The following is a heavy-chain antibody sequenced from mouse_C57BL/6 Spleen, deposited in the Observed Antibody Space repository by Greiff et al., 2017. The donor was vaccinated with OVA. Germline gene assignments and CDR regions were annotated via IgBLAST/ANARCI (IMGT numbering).Heavy chain of an antibody. CDR1: GYTFTDYY. J-gene: IGHJ3*01. D-gene: IGHD4-1*01. Sequence: EVHLVESGPVLVKPGASVKMSCKASGYTFTDYYMNWVKQSHGKSLEWIGVINPYNGGTSYNQKFKGKATLTVDKSSSTAYMELNSLTSEDSAVYYCARGGLTGPWFAYWGQGTLVTVSA. CDR3: ARGGLTGPWFAY. V-gene: IGHV1-19*01. CDR2: INPYNGGT.